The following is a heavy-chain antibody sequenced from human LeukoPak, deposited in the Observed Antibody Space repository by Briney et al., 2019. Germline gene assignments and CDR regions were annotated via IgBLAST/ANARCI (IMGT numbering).Heavy chain of an antibody. V-gene: IGHV3-30*18. CDR1: GFTFSSYG. D-gene: IGHD1-26*01. CDR3: AKGIYSGRDYFDY. J-gene: IGHJ4*02. Sequence: GGSLRLSCAASGFTFSSYGMHWVRQAPGKGLEWVAVISYDGSNKYYADSVKGRFTISRGNSKNTLYLQMSSLRAEDTAVYYCAKGIYSGRDYFDYWGQGTLVTVSS. CDR2: ISYDGSNK.